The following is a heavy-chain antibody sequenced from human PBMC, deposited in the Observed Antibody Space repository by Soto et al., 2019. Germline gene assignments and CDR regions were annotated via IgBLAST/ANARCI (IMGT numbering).Heavy chain of an antibody. V-gene: IGHV1-2*02. J-gene: IGHJ4*02. D-gene: IGHD6-13*01. CDR1: GNPFMGHY. Sequence: QVQLVQSGAEVKRPGASVKVSCKTSGNPFMGHYIHWLRQAPGQGFEWLGYISNSGDTRYSQNLQGRVSMTRDTSITTAYMELRGLQSGDTAVYYCAAGGSWYAFWGQGTLVTVSS. CDR2: YISNSGDT. CDR3: AAGGSWYAF.